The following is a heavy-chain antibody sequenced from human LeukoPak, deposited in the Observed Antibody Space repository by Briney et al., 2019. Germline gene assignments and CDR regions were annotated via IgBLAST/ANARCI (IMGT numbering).Heavy chain of an antibody. CDR3: AKDKSGRDYYYYGMDV. Sequence: GGSLRLSCAASGFTFSSYAMSWVRQAPGKGLEWVSAISGSGGSTYYADSVKGRFTISRDNSKNTLYLQMNSLRAEDTAVYYCAKDKSGRDYYYYGMDVWGQGTTVTVSS. D-gene: IGHD2-15*01. V-gene: IGHV3-23*01. J-gene: IGHJ6*02. CDR2: ISGSGGST. CDR1: GFTFSSYA.